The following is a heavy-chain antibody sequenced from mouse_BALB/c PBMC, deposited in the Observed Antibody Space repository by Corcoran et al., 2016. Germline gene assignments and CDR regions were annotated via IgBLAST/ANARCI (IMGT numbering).Heavy chain of an antibody. V-gene: IGHV1-9*01. CDR2: ILPGSGST. Sequence: QVQLQQSGAELMKPGASVKISCKATGYTFSSYWIEWVKQRPGHGLEWIGEILPGSGSTNYNEKFKGKATFTADTSSNTAYMQLSSLTSEDSAVYYCAPITTDWYFDVWGAGTTVTVSS. CDR3: APITTDWYFDV. CDR1: GYTFSSYW. J-gene: IGHJ1*01. D-gene: IGHD1-1*01.